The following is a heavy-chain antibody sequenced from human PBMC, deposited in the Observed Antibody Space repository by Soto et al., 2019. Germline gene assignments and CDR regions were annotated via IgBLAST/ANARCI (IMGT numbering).Heavy chain of an antibody. D-gene: IGHD1-26*01. J-gene: IGHJ6*02. CDR1: GYTFTSYG. Sequence: ASVKVSCKASGYTFTSYGISWVRQAPGQGLEWMRWISAYNGNTNYAQKLQGRVTMTTDTSTSTAYMELRSLRSDDTAVYYCARVPVGATIVGVYYYYGMDVWGQGTTVTVSS. CDR3: ARVPVGATIVGVYYYYGMDV. V-gene: IGHV1-18*01. CDR2: ISAYNGNT.